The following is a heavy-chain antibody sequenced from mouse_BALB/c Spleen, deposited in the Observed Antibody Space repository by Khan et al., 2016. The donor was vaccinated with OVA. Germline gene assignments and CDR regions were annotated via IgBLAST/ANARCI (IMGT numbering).Heavy chain of an antibody. CDR3: ARAVTITTVVATDFDY. J-gene: IGHJ2*01. CDR2: ISYSGRT. D-gene: IGHD1-1*01. V-gene: IGHV3-2*02. Sequence: QLEESGPGLVKPSQSLSLTCTVTGYSITSDYAWNWIRQFPGNKLEWMGYISYSGRTSYHPSLKSRISITRDTSKNQFFLQLNSVTTEDTATYFCARAVTITTVVATDFDYWGQGTTLTVSS. CDR1: GYSITSDYA.